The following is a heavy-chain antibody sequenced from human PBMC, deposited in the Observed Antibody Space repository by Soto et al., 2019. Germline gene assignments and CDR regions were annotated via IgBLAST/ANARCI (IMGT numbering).Heavy chain of an antibody. CDR3: TTDYRRYCSSTGCFFYYYGMDV. CDR1: GCSFTSYW. J-gene: IGHJ6*02. D-gene: IGHD2-2*01. CDR2: IYPGDSDT. V-gene: IGHV5-51*01. Sequence: GESLKISCKGSGCSFTSYWIGWVRQMPGKGLEWMGIIYPGDSDTRYSPSFQGQVTISADKSISTAYLQWSSLKTEDTAVYYCTTDYRRYCSSTGCFFYYYGMDVWGQGTTVTVSS.